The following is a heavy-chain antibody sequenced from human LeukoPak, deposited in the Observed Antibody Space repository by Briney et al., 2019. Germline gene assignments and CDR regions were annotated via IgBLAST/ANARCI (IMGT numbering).Heavy chain of an antibody. CDR1: GYTFTGYY. CDR3: ARGVYYYDSSGFGSGDY. D-gene: IGHD3-22*01. Sequence: ASVKVSCKASGYTFTGYYMHWVRQAPGQGLERMGWINPNSGGTNYAQKFQGRVTMTRDTSISTAYMELSRLRSDDTAVYYCARGVYYYDSSGFGSGDYWGQGTLVTVSS. CDR2: INPNSGGT. J-gene: IGHJ4*02. V-gene: IGHV1-2*02.